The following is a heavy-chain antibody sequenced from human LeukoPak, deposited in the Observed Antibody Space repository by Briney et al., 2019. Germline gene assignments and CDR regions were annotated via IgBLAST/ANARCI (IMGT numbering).Heavy chain of an antibody. V-gene: IGHV4-34*01. CDR1: GGSFSGYY. CDR2: INHSGST. J-gene: IGHJ4*02. Sequence: SETLSLTCTVYGGSFSGYYWSWIRQPPGEGLEWIGEINHSGSTNYNPSLKSRVTISVDTSKNQFSLKLSSVTAADTAVYYCARRQSRPKKSGWYNFDYWGQGTLVTVSS. CDR3: ARRQSRPKKSGWYNFDY. D-gene: IGHD6-19*01.